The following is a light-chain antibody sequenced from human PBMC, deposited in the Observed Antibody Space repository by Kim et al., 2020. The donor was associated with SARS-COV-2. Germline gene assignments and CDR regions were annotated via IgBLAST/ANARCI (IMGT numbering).Light chain of an antibody. J-gene: IGKJ5*01. CDR2: DAS. CDR3: QQRSNWLIT. CDR1: QSLTSF. Sequence: EIVLTQSPATLSLSPGERATLSCRASQSLTSFLAWYQQKPGQAPRLLIYDASNRATGIPARFSGSGSKTDFTLTISSLEPEDFAVYYCQQRSNWLITFGQGTRLEIK. V-gene: IGKV3-11*01.